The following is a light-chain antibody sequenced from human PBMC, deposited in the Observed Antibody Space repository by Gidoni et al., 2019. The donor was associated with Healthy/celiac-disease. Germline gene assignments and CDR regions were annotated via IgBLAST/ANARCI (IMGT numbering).Light chain of an antibody. V-gene: IGKV3-20*01. CDR3: QQYGS. Sequence: EIVLTQSPGTLSLSPGERATLSCRASQSVSSNYLAWYQQKPGQAPRLLIYGASSRATGIPDRFSGSGSGTDFTLTINRLEPEDFAVYYCQQYGSFGQXTKLEIK. CDR1: QSVSSNY. CDR2: GAS. J-gene: IGKJ2*01.